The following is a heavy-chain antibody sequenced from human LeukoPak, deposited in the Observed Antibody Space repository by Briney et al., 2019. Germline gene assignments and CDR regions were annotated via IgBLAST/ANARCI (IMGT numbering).Heavy chain of an antibody. CDR2: ISYGGSNK. Sequence: GGSLRLSCAASGFTFSSYAMHWVRQAPGKRLEWVAVISYGGSNKYYADSVKGRFTISRDNSKNTLYLQMNSLRAEDTAVYYCAREDDSSGYHTLPDAFDIWGQGTMVTVSS. CDR1: GFTFSSYA. J-gene: IGHJ3*02. D-gene: IGHD3-22*01. V-gene: IGHV3-30-3*01. CDR3: AREDDSSGYHTLPDAFDI.